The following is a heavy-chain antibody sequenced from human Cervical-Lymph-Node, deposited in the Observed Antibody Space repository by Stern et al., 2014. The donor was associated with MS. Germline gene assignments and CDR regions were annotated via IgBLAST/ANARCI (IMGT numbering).Heavy chain of an antibody. Sequence: DQLVESGAEVKRPGAAVTISCEASGYTFSSYYLHWVRQAPGQGLEWMGIINPSDKSTIFAQRFQGRVTMTSDTSTSTVYMELSSLRSEDTAVYYCASDTAMVTLRTVYYGMVIWGQGTTVTVSS. CDR3: ASDTAMVTLRTVYYGMVI. V-gene: IGHV1-46*03. CDR2: INPSDKST. J-gene: IGHJ6*02. CDR1: GYTFSSYY. D-gene: IGHD5-18*01.